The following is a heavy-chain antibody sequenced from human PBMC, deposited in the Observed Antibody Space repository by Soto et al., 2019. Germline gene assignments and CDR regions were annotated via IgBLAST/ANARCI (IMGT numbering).Heavy chain of an antibody. CDR3: ASDPTRYFDWFTTYYFDY. J-gene: IGHJ4*02. V-gene: IGHV3-33*01. Sequence: GGSLRLSCAASGFTFSSYGMHWVRQAPGKGLEWVAVIWYDGSNKYYADSVKGRFTISRDNSKNTLYLQMNSLRAEDTAVYYCASDPTRYFDWFTTYYFDYWGQGTLVTVSS. CDR2: IWYDGSNK. D-gene: IGHD3-9*01. CDR1: GFTFSSYG.